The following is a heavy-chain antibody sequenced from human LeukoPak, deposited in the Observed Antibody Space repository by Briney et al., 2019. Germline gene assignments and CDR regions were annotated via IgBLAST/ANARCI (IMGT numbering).Heavy chain of an antibody. Sequence: SETLSLTCAVSGGSLSSSNWWSWVRQPPGKGLEWIGEIFHSGSANYNPSLKSRVTISVDTSKNQFSLKLSSVTAADTAVYYCARDGAKVYGDYWFDPWGQGTLVTVSS. D-gene: IGHD4-17*01. V-gene: IGHV4-4*02. CDR3: ARDGAKVYGDYWFDP. J-gene: IGHJ5*02. CDR1: GGSLSSSNW. CDR2: IFHSGSA.